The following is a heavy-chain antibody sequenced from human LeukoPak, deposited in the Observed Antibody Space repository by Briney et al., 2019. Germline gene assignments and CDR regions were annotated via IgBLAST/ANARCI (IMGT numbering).Heavy chain of an antibody. CDR3: ARDRSSGGSLSVNDAFDI. V-gene: IGHV4-4*07. J-gene: IGHJ3*02. D-gene: IGHD2-15*01. Sequence: PSETLSLTCTVSGGSISSYYWSWIRQPAGKGLEWIGRIYTSGSTNYNPSLKSRVTMSVDTSKNQFSLKLSSVTAADTAVYYCARDRSSGGSLSVNDAFDIWGQGTMVTVSS. CDR1: GGSISSYY. CDR2: IYTSGST.